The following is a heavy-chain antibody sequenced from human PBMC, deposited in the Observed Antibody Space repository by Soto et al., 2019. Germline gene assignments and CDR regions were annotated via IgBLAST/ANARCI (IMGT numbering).Heavy chain of an antibody. CDR2: MNPNSGNT. V-gene: IGHV1-8*01. CDR1: GYTFTSYD. J-gene: IGHJ6*02. Sequence: QVQLVQSGAEVKKPGASVKVSCKASGYTFTSYDINWVRQATGQGLGWMGWMNPNSGNTGYAQKFQGRVTMTRNTSISTAYMELSSLRSEDTAVYYCARRVPALGGMDVWGQGTTVTVSS. D-gene: IGHD2-2*01. CDR3: ARRVPALGGMDV.